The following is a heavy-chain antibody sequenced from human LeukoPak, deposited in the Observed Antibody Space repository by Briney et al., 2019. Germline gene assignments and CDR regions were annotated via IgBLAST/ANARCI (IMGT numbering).Heavy chain of an antibody. Sequence: PGGSLRLSCVASGFSFSNYAMSWVRQTPGKGLEWVSVISDSGSNTYYADSVKGRFTISRDNSKNTLYLQMNSLRAEDTAVYYCARDRGYSYGDFDYWGQGTLVTVSS. V-gene: IGHV3-23*01. CDR2: ISDSGSNT. CDR1: GFSFSNYA. CDR3: ARDRGYSYGDFDY. J-gene: IGHJ4*02. D-gene: IGHD5-18*01.